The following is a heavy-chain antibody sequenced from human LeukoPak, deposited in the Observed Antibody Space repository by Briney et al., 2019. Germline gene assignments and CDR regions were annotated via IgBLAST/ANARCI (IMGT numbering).Heavy chain of an antibody. J-gene: IGHJ4*02. CDR3: ARRRDYYDSSGYLYYFDY. V-gene: IGHV3-33*01. D-gene: IGHD3-22*01. CDR2: IWYDGSNK. CDR1: GFIFSSYG. Sequence: GGSLRLSCAASGFIFSSYGMHWVRQAPGKGLEWVAVIWYDGSNKYYVDSVKGRFTISRDNSKNTLYLQMNSLRAEDTAVYYCARRRDYYDSSGYLYYFDYWGQGTLVTVSS.